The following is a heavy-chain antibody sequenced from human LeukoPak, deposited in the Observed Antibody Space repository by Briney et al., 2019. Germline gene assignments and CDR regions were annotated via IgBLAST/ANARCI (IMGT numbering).Heavy chain of an antibody. CDR2: IYSGGST. CDR1: GFTVSSNY. Sequence: GGSLRLSCAASGFTVSSNYMSWVRQAPGKGLEWVSVIYSGGSTYYADSVKGRFTLSRDNARNSLYLQMNSLSAEDTAVYYCGRGHWGLDSWGQGTLVSVSS. J-gene: IGHJ4*02. D-gene: IGHD7-27*01. V-gene: IGHV3-66*01. CDR3: GRGHWGLDS.